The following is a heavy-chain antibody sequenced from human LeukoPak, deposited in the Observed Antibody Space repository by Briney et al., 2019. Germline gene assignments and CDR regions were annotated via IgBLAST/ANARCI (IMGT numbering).Heavy chain of an antibody. CDR3: AREDDYKLPLH. J-gene: IGHJ4*02. CDR1: GDSISSYY. Sequence: SETLSLTCTVSGDSISSYYWSWLRQPPGKGLGWIGYIYYTGSTNYNPSLKSRVTISVDTSKNQFSLKLSSVTAADTAVYYCAREDDYKLPLHWGQGTLVTVSS. V-gene: IGHV4-59*01. D-gene: IGHD5-24*01. CDR2: IYYTGST.